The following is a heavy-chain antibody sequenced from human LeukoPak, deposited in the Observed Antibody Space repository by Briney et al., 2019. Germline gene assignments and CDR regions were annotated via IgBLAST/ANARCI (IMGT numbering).Heavy chain of an antibody. CDR3: AKDEVGKYSYGPFDY. CDR2: ISGSGGST. Sequence: PGGSLRLSCAASGFTFSSYNMNWVRQAPGKGLEWVSAISGSGGSTYYADSVKGRFTISRDNSKNTLYLQMNSLRAEDTAVYYCAKDEVGKYSYGPFDYWGQGTLVTVSS. J-gene: IGHJ4*02. D-gene: IGHD5-18*01. CDR1: GFTFSSYN. V-gene: IGHV3-23*01.